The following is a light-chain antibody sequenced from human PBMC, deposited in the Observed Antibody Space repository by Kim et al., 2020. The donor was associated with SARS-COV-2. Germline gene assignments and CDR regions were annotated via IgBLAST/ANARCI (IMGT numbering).Light chain of an antibody. Sequence: GGTCTLTRASRTGAVNSDKYPNRIQQKPGQAPRALIYSASSKHSWTPARCSGSLLGGKAALTLSGVQPEDEAEYYCLLHDGADQVFGGGTQLTVL. CDR3: LLHDGADQV. CDR2: SAS. J-gene: IGLJ3*02. V-gene: IGLV7-43*01. CDR1: TGAVNSDKY.